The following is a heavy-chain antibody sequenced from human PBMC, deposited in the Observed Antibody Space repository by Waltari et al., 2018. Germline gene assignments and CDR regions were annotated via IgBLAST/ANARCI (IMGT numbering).Heavy chain of an antibody. V-gene: IGHV3-23*01. CDR3: AKDRYGEMTTLDY. Sequence: EVQLLESGGDLVQPGGSLRLSCAASGFTFSSYAMSWVRQAPGKGLEWVSAISGSGGSTYYADSVKGRFTISRDNSKNTLYLQMNSLRAEDTAVYYCAKDRYGEMTTLDYWGQGTLVTVSS. CDR1: GFTFSSYA. CDR2: ISGSGGST. J-gene: IGHJ4*02. D-gene: IGHD3-10*01.